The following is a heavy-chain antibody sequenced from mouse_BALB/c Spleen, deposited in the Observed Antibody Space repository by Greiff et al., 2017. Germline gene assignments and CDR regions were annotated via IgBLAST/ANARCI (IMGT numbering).Heavy chain of an antibody. CDR1: GFSLSTSGMG. CDR2: IYWDDDK. D-gene: IGHD3-1*01. Sequence: QVTLKVSGPGILQPSQTLSLTCSFSGFSLSTSGMGVSWIRQPSGKGLEWLAHIYWDDDKRYNPSLKSRLTISKDTSSNQVFLKITSVDTADTATYYCARSSSGYSFAYWGQGTLVTVSA. J-gene: IGHJ3*01. V-gene: IGHV8-12*01. CDR3: ARSSSGYSFAY.